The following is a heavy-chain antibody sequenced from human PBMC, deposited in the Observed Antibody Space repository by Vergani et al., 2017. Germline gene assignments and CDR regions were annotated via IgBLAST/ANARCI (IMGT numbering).Heavy chain of an antibody. CDR1: GFTFSSYA. CDR2: ISGRGGST. Sequence: EVQLLESGGGVVQPGGSLRLSCAASGFTFSSYAMSWVRQAPGKGLEWVSAISGRGGSTYYADSVKGRFTISRDNSKNTLYLQMNSLRAEDTAVYYCATALRYGALNGRVYWGQGTLVTVSS. D-gene: IGHD4-17*01. CDR3: ATALRYGALNGRVY. V-gene: IGHV3-23*01. J-gene: IGHJ4*02.